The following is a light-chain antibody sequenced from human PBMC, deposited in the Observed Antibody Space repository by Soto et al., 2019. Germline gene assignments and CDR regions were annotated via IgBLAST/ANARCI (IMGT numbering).Light chain of an antibody. V-gene: IGKV3-20*01. CDR1: QSVSSSY. J-gene: IGKJ2*02. CDR2: DAS. CDR3: QQYGSSPST. Sequence: EIVLTQSPGTLSLSPGERATLSCRASQSVSSSYLAWSQQKPGQAPRLLIYDASSRATGIPDRFSGSGSGTDFTLTISRLEPEDFAVYYCQQYGSSPSTFGQGTKLEIK.